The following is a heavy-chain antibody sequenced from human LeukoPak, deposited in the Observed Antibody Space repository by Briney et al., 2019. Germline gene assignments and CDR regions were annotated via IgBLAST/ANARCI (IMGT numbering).Heavy chain of an antibody. CDR2: IYYSGST. CDR1: GGSISSYY. CDR3: VRTEIHPQYGDYVYYYGMDV. Sequence: PSETLSLTCTVSGGSISSYYWSWIRQPPGKGLEWIGYIYYSGSTNYNPSLKSRVTISVDTSKNQFSLKLSSVTAAVTAVYYCVRTEIHPQYGDYVYYYGMDVWGQGTTVTVSS. D-gene: IGHD4-17*01. J-gene: IGHJ6*02. V-gene: IGHV4-59*01.